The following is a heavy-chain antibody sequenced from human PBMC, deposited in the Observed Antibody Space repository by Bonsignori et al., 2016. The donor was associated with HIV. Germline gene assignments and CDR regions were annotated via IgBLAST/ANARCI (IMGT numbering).Heavy chain of an antibody. CDR2: IYWDDDK. J-gene: IGHJ4*02. Sequence: WIRQPPGKALEWLALIYWDDDKRYRPSLKNRLTITKDTSKTQVVLTMTNMDPVDTATYYCAHRPQAYCNTTSCYTWGFDYWGQGTLVTVSS. D-gene: IGHD2-2*02. CDR3: AHRPQAYCNTTSCYTWGFDY. V-gene: IGHV2-5*02.